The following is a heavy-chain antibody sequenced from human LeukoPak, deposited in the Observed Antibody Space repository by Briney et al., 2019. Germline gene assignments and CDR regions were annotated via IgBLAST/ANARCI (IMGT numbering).Heavy chain of an antibody. CDR3: ARSTYYYDSSGSNWFDP. V-gene: IGHV1-46*01. CDR1: GYTFTSYY. D-gene: IGHD3-22*01. CDR2: INPSGGST. Sequence: GASVKVSCKASGYTFTSYYMHWVRQAPGQGLEWMGIINPSGGSTSYAQKFQGRVTMTRDTSTSTVYMELSSLRSEDTAVYYCARSTYYYDSSGSNWFDPWGQGTLVTVSS. J-gene: IGHJ5*02.